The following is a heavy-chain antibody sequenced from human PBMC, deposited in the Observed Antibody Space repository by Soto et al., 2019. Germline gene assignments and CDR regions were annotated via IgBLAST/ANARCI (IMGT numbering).Heavy chain of an antibody. V-gene: IGHV3-74*01. CDR3: AKSYSINYYYYYVDV. CDR2: INSDGSST. CDR1: GCRFRSYW. Sequence: WGLLRLCCAACGCRFRSYWMHWVRQAPGKGLLRVSRINSDGSSTSYADSVKGRFTISRDNAKNTLYLQMNSLRAEDTAVYYCAKSYSINYYYYYVDVWRKGTTVTVSS. D-gene: IGHD4-4*01. J-gene: IGHJ6*03.